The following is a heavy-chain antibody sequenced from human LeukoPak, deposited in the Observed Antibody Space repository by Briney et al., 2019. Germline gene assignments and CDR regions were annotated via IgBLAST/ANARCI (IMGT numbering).Heavy chain of an antibody. CDR2: IYSGGST. CDR1: GGSIINYY. D-gene: IGHD6-19*01. CDR3: ARDGIVVAGSHHYSYMDA. J-gene: IGHJ6*03. Sequence: SETLSLTCTVSGGSIINYYWSWLRQPAGKGLKWIGRIYSGGSTNYNPSLNSRVIMSVDTSKNQFSLKLSSVIAADTGTYYCARDGIVVAGSHHYSYMDAWGKGTTVIVSS. V-gene: IGHV4-4*07.